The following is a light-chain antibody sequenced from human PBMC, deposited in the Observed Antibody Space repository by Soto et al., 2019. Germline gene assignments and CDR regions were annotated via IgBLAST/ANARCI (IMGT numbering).Light chain of an antibody. Sequence: QSVLSQSASVSGSTAQSVAISCTGTSSDVGSYNLVSWYQQHPGKAPKLMIYEGSKRPSGVSNRFSGSKSGNTASLTISGLQAEDEADYYCCSYAGSSNVFGTGTKVTV. CDR1: SSDVGSYNL. CDR3: CSYAGSSNV. J-gene: IGLJ1*01. CDR2: EGS. V-gene: IGLV2-23*03.